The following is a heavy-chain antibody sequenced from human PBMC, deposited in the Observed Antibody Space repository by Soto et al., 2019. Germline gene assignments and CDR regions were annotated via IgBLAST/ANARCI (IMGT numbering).Heavy chain of an antibody. D-gene: IGHD1-1*01. CDR3: ARDTAYAGTPGWGYYYYGMDV. Sequence: QVQLQESGPGLVKPSETLSLTCTVSGGSISSYYWSWIRQPPGKGLEWIGYIYYSGSTNYNPSLQSRVTISVDTSKNQFSLKLSSVTAADTAVYYCARDTAYAGTPGWGYYYYGMDVWGQGTTVTVSS. CDR2: IYYSGST. CDR1: GGSISSYY. V-gene: IGHV4-59*01. J-gene: IGHJ6*02.